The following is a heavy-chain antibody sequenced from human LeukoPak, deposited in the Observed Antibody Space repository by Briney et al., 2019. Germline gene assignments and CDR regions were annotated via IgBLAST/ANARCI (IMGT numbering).Heavy chain of an antibody. CDR2: ISAYNGNT. D-gene: IGHD6-13*01. J-gene: IGHJ6*03. CDR1: GYTFTGYC. V-gene: IGHV1-18*04. CDR3: ARAAIAAAYYYMDV. Sequence: ASVKVSCKASGYTFTGYCMHWVRQAPGQGLEWMGWISAYNGNTNYAQKLQGRVTMTTDTSTSTAYMELRSLRSDDTAVYYCARAAIAAAYYYMDVWGKGTTVTISS.